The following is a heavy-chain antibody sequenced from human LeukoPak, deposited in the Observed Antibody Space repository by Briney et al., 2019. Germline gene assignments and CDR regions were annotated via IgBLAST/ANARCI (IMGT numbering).Heavy chain of an antibody. CDR1: GFTFTSYA. Sequence: GGSLRLSCAASGFTFTSYAMNWVRQAPGKGLEWVSAISDSGSNTYHADSVKGRFSISRDNSKNTLYLHMNSLRAEDTAVYYCAKDGDPTVTTDFDYWGQGTLVTVSS. CDR3: AKDGDPTVTTDFDY. V-gene: IGHV3-23*01. J-gene: IGHJ4*02. D-gene: IGHD4-17*01. CDR2: ISDSGSNT.